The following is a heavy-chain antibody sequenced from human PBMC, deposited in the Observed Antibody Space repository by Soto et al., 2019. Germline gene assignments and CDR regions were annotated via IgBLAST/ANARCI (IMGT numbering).Heavy chain of an antibody. CDR2: IYYSGST. CDR1: GGSISSYY. Sequence: PSETLSLTCTGSGGSISSYYWSWIRQPPGKGLEWIGYIYYSGSTNYNPSLKSRVTISVDTSKNQFSLKLSSVTAADTAVYYCARDKIRSGLDYWGQGTLVTVSS. V-gene: IGHV4-59*01. D-gene: IGHD6-19*01. CDR3: ARDKIRSGLDY. J-gene: IGHJ4*02.